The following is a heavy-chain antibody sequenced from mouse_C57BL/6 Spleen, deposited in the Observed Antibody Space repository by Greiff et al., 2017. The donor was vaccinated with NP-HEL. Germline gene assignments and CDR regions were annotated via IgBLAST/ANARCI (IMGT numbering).Heavy chain of an antibody. CDR1: GYSITSGYD. V-gene: IGHV3-1*01. J-gene: IGHJ3*01. CDR3: ARTGTSAWFAY. D-gene: IGHD4-1*01. Sequence: DVHLVESGPGMVKPSQSLSLTCTVTGYSITSGYDWHWIRHFPGNKLEWMGYISYSGSTNYNPSLKSRISITHDTSKNHFFLKLNSVTTEDTATYYCARTGTSAWFAYWGQGTLVTVSA. CDR2: ISYSGST.